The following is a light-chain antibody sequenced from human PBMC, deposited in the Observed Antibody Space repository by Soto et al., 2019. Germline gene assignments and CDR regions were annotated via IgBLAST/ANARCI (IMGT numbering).Light chain of an antibody. Sequence: ETVLTQSPAALSLSPGDRATLSCRASRRVSSYLAWYQQKAGQAPRLLIYDASNRAAGTPARFSGSGSGTDFTLTISSLEPEDFAVYYCQQYGSSGRFGQGGKV. V-gene: IGKV3-11*01. CDR2: DAS. CDR1: RRVSSY. J-gene: IGKJ1*01. CDR3: QQYGSSGR.